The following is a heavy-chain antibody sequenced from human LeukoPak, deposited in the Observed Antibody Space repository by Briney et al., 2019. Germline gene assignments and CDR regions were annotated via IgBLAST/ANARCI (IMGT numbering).Heavy chain of an antibody. CDR1: GYSVSSNSAA. V-gene: IGHV6-1*01. CDR3: ARVLWASSGLNYFDY. CDR2: TYYRSKWYN. D-gene: IGHD6-19*01. Sequence: SQTLSLTCAISGYSVSSNSAAWNWIRLSPSRGLEWLGRTYYRSKWYNDYAVSVKSRITINPDTSKNQFSLQLNSVTPEDTAVYYYARVLWASSGLNYFDYWGQGTLVIVSS. J-gene: IGHJ4*02.